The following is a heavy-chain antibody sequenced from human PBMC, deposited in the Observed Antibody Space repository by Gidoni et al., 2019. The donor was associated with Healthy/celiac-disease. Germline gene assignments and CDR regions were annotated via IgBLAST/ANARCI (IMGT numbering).Heavy chain of an antibody. CDR2: ISSSSSYI. J-gene: IGHJ3*02. CDR3: ARDRGSYYHDAFDI. D-gene: IGHD1-26*01. V-gene: IGHV3-21*01. Sequence: EVQLVESGGGLVKSGGSLRLSGAASGFTFSSYSMNWVRPAPGKGLGWVSSISSSSSYIYYADSVKGRFTISRDNAKNSLYLQMNSLRAEDTAVYYCARDRGSYYHDAFDIWGQGTMVTVSS. CDR1: GFTFSSYS.